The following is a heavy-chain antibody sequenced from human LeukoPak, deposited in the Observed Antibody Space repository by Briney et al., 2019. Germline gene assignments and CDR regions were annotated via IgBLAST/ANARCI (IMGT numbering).Heavy chain of an antibody. CDR2: ISPYNGNT. CDR3: AREGTKSPWFGELRITRYYYYYMDV. J-gene: IGHJ6*03. Sequence: GASVKVSCKASGYSFTRYGISWVRQAPGQALEWMGWISPYNGNTKYAQKLQGRVTMTTETSTSTANMELRSLRSDDTAVYYCAREGTKSPWFGELRITRYYYYYMDVWGKGTTVTISS. CDR1: GYSFTRYG. V-gene: IGHV1-18*01. D-gene: IGHD3-10*01.